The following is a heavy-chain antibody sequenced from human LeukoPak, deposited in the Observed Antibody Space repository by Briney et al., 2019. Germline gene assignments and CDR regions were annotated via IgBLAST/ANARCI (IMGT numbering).Heavy chain of an antibody. CDR1: GGTFSSYA. CDR2: IIPILGIA. CDR3: ARAELYGSGEGLDY. Sequence: SVKVSCKASGGTFSSYAISWVRQAPGQGLEWMGRIIPILGIANYAQKFQGRVTITADKSTSTAYMELSSLRSEDTAVYYCARAELYGSGEGLDYWGQGTLVTVSS. D-gene: IGHD3-10*01. J-gene: IGHJ4*02. V-gene: IGHV1-69*04.